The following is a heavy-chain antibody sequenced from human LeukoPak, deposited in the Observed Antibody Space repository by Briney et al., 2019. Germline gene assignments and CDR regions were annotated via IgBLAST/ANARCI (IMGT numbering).Heavy chain of an antibody. Sequence: ASVKVSCKASGYTFTSYYMHWVRQAPGQGLEWMGIINPSGGSTSYAQKFQGRVTMTRDTSTSTVYMELSSLRSEDTAVYYCARLLTHYCGGDCHSERQNDYWGQGTLVTVSS. J-gene: IGHJ4*02. CDR1: GYTFTSYY. D-gene: IGHD2-21*02. V-gene: IGHV1-46*01. CDR3: ARLLTHYCGGDCHSERQNDY. CDR2: INPSGGST.